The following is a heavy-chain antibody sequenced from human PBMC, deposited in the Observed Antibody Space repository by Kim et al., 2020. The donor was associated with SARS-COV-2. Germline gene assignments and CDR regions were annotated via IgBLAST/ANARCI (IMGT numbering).Heavy chain of an antibody. J-gene: IGHJ6*02. CDR3: VRAMTSLTKYGMDV. CDR1: GFTLSSDW. V-gene: IGHV3-74*01. D-gene: IGHD4-4*01. Sequence: GGSLRLSCEASGFTLSSDWMHWVRQAPGQGLVWVSRINRDGSSTDYADSVKGRFTFSRDNAKNTLYLQMNSLRAEDTALYYCVRAMTSLTKYGMDVWGQGTTVTVSS. CDR2: INRDGSST.